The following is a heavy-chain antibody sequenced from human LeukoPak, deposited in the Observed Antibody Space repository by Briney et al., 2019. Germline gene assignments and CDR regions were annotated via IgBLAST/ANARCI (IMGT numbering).Heavy chain of an antibody. CDR3: ARGEYQLLSHYYGMDV. CDR1: GFTFSSYA. J-gene: IGHJ6*02. V-gene: IGHV3-23*01. Sequence: PGGSLRLSCAASGFTFSSYAMSWVRQAPGKGLEWVSAISGSGGSTYYADSVKGRFTISRDNSKNTLYLQMNSLRAEDTAVYYCARGEYQLLSHYYGMDVWGQGTTVTVSS. D-gene: IGHD2-2*01. CDR2: ISGSGGST.